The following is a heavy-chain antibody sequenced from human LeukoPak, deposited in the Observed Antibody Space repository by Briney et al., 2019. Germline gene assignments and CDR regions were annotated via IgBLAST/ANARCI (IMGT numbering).Heavy chain of an antibody. CDR1: GVSVTNYY. CDR3: ARGVSPYYYGSGSYYTLGNWFDP. Sequence: PSETLSLTCSVSGVSVTNYYWSWVRQPAGKRLEWIGRNYPTGDTIYNPSLKSRVTMSVDMSKNHLSLKLTSVTAADTAVYYCARGVSPYYYGSGSYYTLGNWFDPWGQGTLVTVSS. D-gene: IGHD3-10*01. CDR2: NYPTGDT. V-gene: IGHV4-4*07. J-gene: IGHJ5*02.